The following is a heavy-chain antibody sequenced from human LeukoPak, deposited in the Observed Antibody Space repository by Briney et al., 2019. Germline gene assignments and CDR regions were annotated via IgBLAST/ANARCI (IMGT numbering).Heavy chain of an antibody. CDR1: GGSISSSTYY. CDR3: ARTMSGWGGIHWFDP. J-gene: IGHJ5*02. D-gene: IGHD6-19*01. Sequence: SETLSLTCTFSGGSISSSTYYWGWIRQPPGKGLEWIGSIYNSGTTYYNPSLKSRVTVSVDTSKNQISLKLSSVTDADTSVYYCARTMSGWGGIHWFDPWGQGTLVTVSS. V-gene: IGHV4-39*01. CDR2: IYNSGTT.